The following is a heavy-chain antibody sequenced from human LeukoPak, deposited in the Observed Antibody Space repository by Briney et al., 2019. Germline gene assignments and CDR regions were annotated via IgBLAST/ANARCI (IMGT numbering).Heavy chain of an antibody. Sequence: SETLSLTCTVSGGSISSYYWSWIRQPPGKGLEWIGYIYYSGSTNYNPSLKSRVTTSVDTSKNQFSLKLSSVTAADTAVYYCAGLVVPAALTGFDPWGQGTLVTVSS. D-gene: IGHD2-2*01. CDR2: IYYSGST. CDR1: GGSISSYY. CDR3: AGLVVPAALTGFDP. J-gene: IGHJ5*02. V-gene: IGHV4-59*08.